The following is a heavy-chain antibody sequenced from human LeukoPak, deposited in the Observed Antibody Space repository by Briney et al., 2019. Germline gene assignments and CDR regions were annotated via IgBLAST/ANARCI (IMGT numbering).Heavy chain of an antibody. V-gene: IGHV1-46*01. J-gene: IGHJ4*02. D-gene: IGHD3-10*01. CDR2: INPSDGST. Sequence: ASVKVSCKASGYTFASYYMHWVRQAPGQGLEWMGIINPSDGSTSYAQKFQGRVTMTRDTSTSTVYMELSSLRSEDTAVYYCARDTSTYCGSGITYDYWGQGTLVTVSS. CDR1: GYTFASYY. CDR3: ARDTSTYCGSGITYDY.